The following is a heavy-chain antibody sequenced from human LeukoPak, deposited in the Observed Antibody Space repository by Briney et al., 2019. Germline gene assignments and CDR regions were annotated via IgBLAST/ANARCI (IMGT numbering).Heavy chain of an antibody. CDR1: GFTFCSYS. J-gene: IGHJ4*02. Sequence: GGSLRLSCAASGFTFCSYSMNWVRQAPGKGLEWVSSISSSSSYIYYADSVKGRFTISRDNSKNTLYLQMNSLRAEDTAVYYCAKALHYDYWGQGTLVTVSS. CDR2: ISSSSSYI. CDR3: AKALHYDY. D-gene: IGHD3-3*01. V-gene: IGHV3-21*04.